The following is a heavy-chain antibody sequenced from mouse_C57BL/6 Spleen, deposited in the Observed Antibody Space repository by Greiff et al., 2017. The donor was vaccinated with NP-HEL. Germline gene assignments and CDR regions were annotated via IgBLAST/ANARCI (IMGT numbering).Heavy chain of an antibody. CDR1: GYAFSSSW. CDR3: ARQNYYGSSYFDY. V-gene: IGHV1-82*01. D-gene: IGHD1-1*01. Sequence: VKLMESGPELVKPGASVKISCKASGYAFSSSWMNWVKQRPGKGLEWIGRIYPGDGDTNYNGKFKGKATLTADKSSSTAYMQLSSLTSEDSAVYFCARQNYYGSSYFDYWGQGTTLTVSS. CDR2: IYPGDGDT. J-gene: IGHJ2*01.